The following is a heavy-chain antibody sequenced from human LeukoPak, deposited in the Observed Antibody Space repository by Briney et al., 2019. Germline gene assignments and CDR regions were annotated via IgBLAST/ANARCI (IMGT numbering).Heavy chain of an antibody. D-gene: IGHD3-22*01. V-gene: IGHV1-69*13. J-gene: IGHJ5*02. CDR2: IIPIFGTA. CDR1: GGTFSSYA. Sequence: SVKVSCKASGGTFSSYAISWVRQAPGQGLEWMGGIIPIFGTANYAQKFQGRVTITADESTSTAYMELSSLRSEDTAVYYCARDGYYDSSGFSNWFDPWGQGTLVAVSS. CDR3: ARDGYYDSSGFSNWFDP.